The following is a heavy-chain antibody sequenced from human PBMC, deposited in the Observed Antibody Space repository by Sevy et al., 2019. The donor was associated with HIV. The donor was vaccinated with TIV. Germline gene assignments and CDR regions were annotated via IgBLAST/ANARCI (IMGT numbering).Heavy chain of an antibody. J-gene: IGHJ5*02. CDR1: GFTFSSYD. V-gene: IGHV3-30-3*01. CDR2: ISYDGSTK. CDR3: ARDQHDYGGNLRTGWFDP. D-gene: IGHD4-17*01. Sequence: GGSLRLSCAASGFTFSSYDMHWVRQAPGRGLEWVAVISYDGSTKYYADSVKGRLTITRDNSKNTLFLQMISLRPEDTSVYYCARDQHDYGGNLRTGWFDPWGQGTLVTVSS.